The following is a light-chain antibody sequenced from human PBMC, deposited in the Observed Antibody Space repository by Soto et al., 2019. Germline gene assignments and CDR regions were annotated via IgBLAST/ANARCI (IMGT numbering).Light chain of an antibody. J-gene: IGKJ4*01. Sequence: VFTPSPVTLSLSSGERAPLSLRASQTVRNNYLAWYQQKPGQAPKLLIHDASSRATGIPDRFSGGGSGTDFILTISRLEPEDFAVYYCQQFSSYPLTFGGGTKVDIK. CDR3: QQFSSYPLT. CDR1: QTVRNNY. CDR2: DAS. V-gene: IGKV3-20*01.